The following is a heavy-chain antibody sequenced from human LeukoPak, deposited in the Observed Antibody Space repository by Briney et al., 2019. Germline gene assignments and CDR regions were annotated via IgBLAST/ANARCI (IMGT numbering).Heavy chain of an antibody. CDR1: GFTFSSYSMN. CDR3: ARQRGIVMVTAIHWFDP. J-gene: IGHJ5*02. CDR2: IYSSGST. D-gene: IGHD2-21*02. V-gene: IGHV4-39*01. Sequence: GSLRLSCAASGFTFSSYSMNWVRQPPGKGLEWIGSIYSSGSTYYNPSLKSRVTISVDTSKNQFSLKLSPVTAADTAVYYCARQRGIVMVTAIHWFDPWGQGTLVTVSS.